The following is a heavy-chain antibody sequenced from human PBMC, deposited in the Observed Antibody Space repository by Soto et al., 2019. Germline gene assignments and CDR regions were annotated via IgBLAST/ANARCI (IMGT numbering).Heavy chain of an antibody. J-gene: IGHJ6*01. V-gene: IGHV3-11*06. D-gene: IGHD2-2*01. CDR1: GFTFSDYY. CDR3: ARDREHCSSTSCYASGMDV. CDR2: ISSSSSYT. Sequence: GGSLRLSCAASGFTFSDYYMSWIRQAPGKGLEWVSYISSSSSYTNYADSVKGRFTISRDNAKNSLYLQMNSLRAEDTAVYYCARDREHCSSTSCYASGMDVWGQGTTVTVSS.